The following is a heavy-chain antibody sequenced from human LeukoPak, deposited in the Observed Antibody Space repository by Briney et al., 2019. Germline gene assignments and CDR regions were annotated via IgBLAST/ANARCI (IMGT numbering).Heavy chain of an antibody. J-gene: IGHJ4*02. Sequence: SETLSLTCTVSGDSISSFYWSWIRQPAGKGLEWIGRIYSSGSTNYNPSLESRVTMSVDTSKNQLSLKLSSVTAADTAVYYCARETGYSSSWYRYWGQGTLVTVSS. CDR3: ARETGYSSSWYRY. D-gene: IGHD6-13*01. V-gene: IGHV4-4*07. CDR1: GDSISSFY. CDR2: IYSSGST.